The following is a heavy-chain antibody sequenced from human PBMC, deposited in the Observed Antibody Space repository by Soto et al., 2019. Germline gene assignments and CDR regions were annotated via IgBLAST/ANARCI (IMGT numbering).Heavy chain of an antibody. J-gene: IGHJ6*02. Sequence: GASVKVSCKASGYTFTSNGISCVRQAPEQGLEWMGWISAYNGNTNYAQKLQGRVTMTTDTSTSTAYMELRSLRSDDTAVYYCAREGKLYDFWSGYYTGLPYYGMDVWGQGTTVTVSS. D-gene: IGHD3-3*01. CDR1: GYTFTSNG. CDR3: AREGKLYDFWSGYYTGLPYYGMDV. V-gene: IGHV1-18*01. CDR2: ISAYNGNT.